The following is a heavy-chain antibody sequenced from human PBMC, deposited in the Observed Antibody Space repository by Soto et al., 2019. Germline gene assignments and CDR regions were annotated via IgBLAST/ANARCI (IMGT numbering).Heavy chain of an antibody. CDR2: MNPNSGNT. V-gene: IGHV1-8*01. Sequence: ASVKVSCKASGYAFTNYDINWVRQASGQGLEWMGWMNPNSGNTGYAQKFQGRVTMTRNASVTTAYMELTSLTSEDTAVYYCARDGYDSSGTGIGPPPDAFDIWGQGTMVTVS. J-gene: IGHJ3*02. D-gene: IGHD3-22*01. CDR1: GYAFTNYD. CDR3: ARDGYDSSGTGIGPPPDAFDI.